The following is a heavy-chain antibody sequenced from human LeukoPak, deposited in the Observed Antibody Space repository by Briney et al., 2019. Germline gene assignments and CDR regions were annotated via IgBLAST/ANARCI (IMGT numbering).Heavy chain of an antibody. CDR3: ATIGLGAY. J-gene: IGHJ4*02. CDR1: GFTFSTYW. D-gene: IGHD3/OR15-3a*01. CDR2: ISSDGGST. Sequence: PGGSLRLSCAASGFTFSTYWMHWVRLAPGKGLVWVSRISSDGGSTTYADSVKSRFTISRDDAKSTVYLQMNSLRAEDSAVYYCATIGLGAYWGQGTLVTVSS. V-gene: IGHV3-74*01.